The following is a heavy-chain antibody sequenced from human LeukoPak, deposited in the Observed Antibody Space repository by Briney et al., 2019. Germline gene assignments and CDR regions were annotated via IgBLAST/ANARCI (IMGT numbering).Heavy chain of an antibody. CDR2: ISGSGDST. Sequence: GRSLRLSCAASGFTFSSYAMSWVRQAPGKGLEWVSVISGSGDSTYYADSVKGRFTISRDNSKNTLYLQMNSLRAEDTAVYYCAKGSASSGRIGPFDYWGQGTLVTVSS. D-gene: IGHD6-19*01. CDR1: GFTFSSYA. J-gene: IGHJ4*02. CDR3: AKGSASSGRIGPFDY. V-gene: IGHV3-23*01.